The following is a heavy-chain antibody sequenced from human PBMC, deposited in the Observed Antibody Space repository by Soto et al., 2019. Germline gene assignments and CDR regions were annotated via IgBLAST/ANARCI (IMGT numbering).Heavy chain of an antibody. CDR3: PRGGTPIDY. Sequence: QVQLVQSGAEVKKPGASVKVSCKASGYTFTNFGISWVRQVPGQGLEWMGWISAYNGNTNYAQNCQCKGTMTTDTSTRTAYMELRSLRSDDTAVYYCPRGGTPIDYWGQGTLVTVSS. CDR1: GYTFTNFG. D-gene: IGHD3-16*01. CDR2: ISAYNGNT. J-gene: IGHJ4*02. V-gene: IGHV1-18*01.